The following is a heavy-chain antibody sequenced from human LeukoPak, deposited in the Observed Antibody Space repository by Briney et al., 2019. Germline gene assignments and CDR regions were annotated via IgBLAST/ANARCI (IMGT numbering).Heavy chain of an antibody. CDR2: ISRSRSYI. J-gene: IGHJ6*02. V-gene: IGHV3-21*01. D-gene: IGHD2-21*02. Sequence: GGSLRLSCAASGFTFSRSSMNWVRQAPGKGLEWVSSISRSRSYIYYADSVKGRFTISRDNAKNSLYLQMNSLRAEDTAVYYCASCGAGCYSNYYYGMDVWGQGTTVTVSS. CDR3: ASCGAGCYSNYYYGMDV. CDR1: GFTFSRSS.